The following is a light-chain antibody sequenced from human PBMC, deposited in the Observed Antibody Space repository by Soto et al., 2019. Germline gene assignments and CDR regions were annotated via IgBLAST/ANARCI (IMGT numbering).Light chain of an antibody. V-gene: IGLV2-14*03. CDR1: SSDVGDYNF. Sequence: QSALTQPASVSGSPGQSITISCTGTSSDVGDYNFVSWYQQLPGKAPKLMIYEVSHRPSGVSNRFSGSKSGNTASLTISGLLAEDEAHYYCSSHTSSSIWGFGGGTKLTVL. CDR2: EVS. J-gene: IGLJ3*02. CDR3: SSHTSSSIWG.